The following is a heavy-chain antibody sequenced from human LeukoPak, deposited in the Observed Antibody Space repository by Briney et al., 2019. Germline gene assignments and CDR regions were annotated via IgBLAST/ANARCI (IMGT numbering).Heavy chain of an antibody. CDR1: WFTFTNAW. CDR2: IRRKTDGGTA. Sequence: GGSLRLSCEGSWFTFTNAWVSWVRPAPGKGLEWVGRIRRKTDGGTADYAAPVMGRFTISRDDSNNTLYLQMNSLKTEDTAVYYCISGFCSSASCYAWGRGTLVIVSS. D-gene: IGHD2-2*01. CDR3: ISGFCSSASCYA. J-gene: IGHJ4*02. V-gene: IGHV3-15*01.